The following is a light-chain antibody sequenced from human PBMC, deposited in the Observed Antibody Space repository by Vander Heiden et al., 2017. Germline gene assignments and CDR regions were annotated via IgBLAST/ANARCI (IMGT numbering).Light chain of an antibody. Sequence: HSSRTQPAPVSASPGQSITISCTGTSSDVGSYNLVSWYQQHPGKAPKLMIFEVLKRPSGVSARFSGSKSGNTASLTISGLQAEDEADYYCCSYAGTSTPYVFGTGTKVTVL. CDR3: CSYAGTSTPYV. CDR1: SSDVGSYNL. J-gene: IGLJ1*01. V-gene: IGLV2-23*02. CDR2: EVL.